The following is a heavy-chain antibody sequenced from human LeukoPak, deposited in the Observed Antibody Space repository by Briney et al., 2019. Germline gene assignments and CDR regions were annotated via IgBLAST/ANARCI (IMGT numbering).Heavy chain of an antibody. CDR2: IIPIFGTA. V-gene: IGHV1-69*13. D-gene: IGHD5-12*01. J-gene: IGHJ5*02. Sequence: ASVKVSCKASGGTFSSYAISWVRQAPGQGLEWMGGIIPIFGTANYAQKFQGRVTITADESTSTAYMELSSLRSEDTAVYYCARRIGYSGYDLNYWFDPWGQGTLVTVS. CDR1: GGTFSSYA. CDR3: ARRIGYSGYDLNYWFDP.